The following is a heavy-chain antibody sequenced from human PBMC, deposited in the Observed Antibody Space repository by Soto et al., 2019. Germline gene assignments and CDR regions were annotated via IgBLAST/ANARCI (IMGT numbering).Heavy chain of an antibody. D-gene: IGHD3-10*01. V-gene: IGHV3-48*02. J-gene: IGHJ3*02. CDR3: ARDRTYYYGSGSYYNPSFDI. CDR1: GFTFSSYS. Sequence: PGGSLRLSCAASGFTFSSYSMNWVRQAPGKGLEWVSYISSSSSTIYYADSVKGRFTISRDNVKNSLYLQMNSLRDEDTAVYYCARDRTYYYGSGSYYNPSFDIWGQGTMVTVSS. CDR2: ISSSSSTI.